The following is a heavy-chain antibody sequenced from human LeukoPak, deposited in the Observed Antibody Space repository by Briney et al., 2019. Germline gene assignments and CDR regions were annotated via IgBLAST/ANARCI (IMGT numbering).Heavy chain of an antibody. CDR3: AKPPVCSGGSCYHYNDAFDI. CDR1: GFTFRSYG. V-gene: IGHV3-30*02. D-gene: IGHD2-15*01. Sequence: PGGSLRLSCAASGFTFRSYGMHWVRQAPGKGLEWVAFIRYDGSNKYYADSVKGRFTISRDNSKNTLYLQMNSLRAEDTAVYYCAKPPVCSGGSCYHYNDAFDIWGQGTMVTVSS. CDR2: IRYDGSNK. J-gene: IGHJ3*02.